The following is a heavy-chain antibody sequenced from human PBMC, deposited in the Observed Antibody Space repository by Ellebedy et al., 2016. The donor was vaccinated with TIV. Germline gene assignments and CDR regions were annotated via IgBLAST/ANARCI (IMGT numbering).Heavy chain of an antibody. CDR2: IIPILGIA. CDR3: ARVIRSGYDYSWFDP. CDR1: GGTFSSYA. V-gene: IGHV1-69*04. Sequence: ASVKVSCKASGGTFSSYAISWVRQAPGQGLEWMGRIIPILGIANYAQKFQGRVTITADKSTSTAYMELSSLRSEDTAVYYCARVIRSGYDYSWFDPWGQGTLVTVSS. J-gene: IGHJ5*02. D-gene: IGHD5-12*01.